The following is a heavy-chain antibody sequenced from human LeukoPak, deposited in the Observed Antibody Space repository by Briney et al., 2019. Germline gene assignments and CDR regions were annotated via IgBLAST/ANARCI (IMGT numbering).Heavy chain of an antibody. CDR3: ASEMSTGTNCPYN. Sequence: GGSLRLSCAASGFTFSSYWMHWVRQAPGKGLVWVSRMDSDGSSTSYADSVKGRFTISRDNAKNTLYLQMNSLRAEDTAVYYCASEMSTGTNCPYNWGQGTLVTVSS. V-gene: IGHV3-74*01. CDR2: MDSDGSST. D-gene: IGHD4-17*01. CDR1: GFTFSSYW. J-gene: IGHJ4*02.